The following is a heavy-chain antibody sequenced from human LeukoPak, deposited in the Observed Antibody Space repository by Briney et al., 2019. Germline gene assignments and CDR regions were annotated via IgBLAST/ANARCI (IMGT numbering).Heavy chain of an antibody. V-gene: IGHV4-59*08. CDR1: GGSISTYY. Sequence: PSETLSLTCAVSGGSISTYYWSWIRQSPGKGLEWIGYTSYNGYTNYNPSLNSRVTMSVDTSKSQFSLRLSSVTASDTAVYYCARHLDYYGSGSYEFWGQGTLVTASS. J-gene: IGHJ4*02. CDR2: TSYNGYT. CDR3: ARHLDYYGSGSYEF. D-gene: IGHD3-10*01.